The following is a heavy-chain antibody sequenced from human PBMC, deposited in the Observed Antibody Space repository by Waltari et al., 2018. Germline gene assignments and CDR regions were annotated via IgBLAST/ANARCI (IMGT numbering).Heavy chain of an antibody. D-gene: IGHD3-3*01. J-gene: IGHJ6*02. CDR3: AKDPITIFGVVTGGMDV. CDR2: ISGSGGST. V-gene: IGHV3-23*04. Sequence: EVQLVESGGGLVQPGGSLRLSCAASGFTFSSYWMHWVRQAPGKGLVWVSAISGSGGSTYYADSVKGRFTISRDNSKNTLYLQMNSLRAEDTAVYYCAKDPITIFGVVTGGMDVWGQGTTVTVSS. CDR1: GFTFSSYW.